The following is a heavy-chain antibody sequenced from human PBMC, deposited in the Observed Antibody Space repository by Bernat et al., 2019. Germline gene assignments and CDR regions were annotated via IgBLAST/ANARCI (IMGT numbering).Heavy chain of an antibody. V-gene: IGHV1-18*01. D-gene: IGHD3-16*02. J-gene: IGHJ3*02. CDR1: GYTFTSYG. CDR2: ISAYNGNT. CDR3: ARPRGYIWGSYRLDAFDI. Sequence: QVQLVQSGAEVKKPGASVKVSCKASGYTFTSYGISWVRQAPGQGLEWMGWISAYNGNTNYAQKLQGRVTMTTDTSTSTAYMELRSLRADDTAVYYCARPRGYIWGSYRLDAFDIWGQGTVVTVSS.